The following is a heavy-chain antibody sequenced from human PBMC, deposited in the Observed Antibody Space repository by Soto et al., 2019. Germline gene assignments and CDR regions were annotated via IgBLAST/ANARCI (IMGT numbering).Heavy chain of an antibody. CDR3: ARDGVGHTTFFGYFDY. CDR1: GFTFSGLG. D-gene: IGHD1-26*01. V-gene: IGHV3-33*01. Sequence: QVQLVESGGGVVQPGRSLRLSCAASGFTFSGLGMHWVRQAPGKGLEWVAVIRYDGSNIYYADAVKVRFTISRDNSKDTLYLQMNSLRADDTAVYYCARDGVGHTTFFGYFDYWGQGTLVTFSS. CDR2: IRYDGSNI. J-gene: IGHJ4*02.